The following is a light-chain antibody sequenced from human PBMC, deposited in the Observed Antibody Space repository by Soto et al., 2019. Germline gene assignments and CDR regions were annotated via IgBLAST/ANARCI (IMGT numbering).Light chain of an antibody. J-gene: IGKJ1*01. Sequence: DIVMTQSPLSLPVTPGEPASISCRSSQSLLYTNGYNYLDWYLQKPGQSPQLLIYLGSNRASGVPERFSGSGSGTDFKLKISRVEAEDVWVYYCMQALETPRTFGQGTKVEIK. CDR3: MQALETPRT. V-gene: IGKV2-28*01. CDR2: LGS. CDR1: QSLLYTNGYNY.